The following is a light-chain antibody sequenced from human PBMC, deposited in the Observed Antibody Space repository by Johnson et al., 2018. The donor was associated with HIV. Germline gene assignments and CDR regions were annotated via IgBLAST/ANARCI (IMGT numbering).Light chain of an antibody. CDR1: SSNIGSNY. J-gene: IGLJ1*01. CDR2: DNY. Sequence: QSVLTQPPSVSAAPGQKVTISCSGSSSNIGSNYVSWYQHLPGTAPKLLIYDNYKLPSGIPDRFSASKSGTSATLGITGLQTGAEADYYCGAWDSTLSGGLYVFGTGTKVTVL. CDR3: GAWDSTLSGGLYV. V-gene: IGLV1-51*01.